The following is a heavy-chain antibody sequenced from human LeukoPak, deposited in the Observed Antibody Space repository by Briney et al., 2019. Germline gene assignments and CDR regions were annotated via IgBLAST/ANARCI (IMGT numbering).Heavy chain of an antibody. CDR3: ARVIAAAGTFDY. V-gene: IGHV1-2*02. CDR1: GYTFTGYY. CDR2: INPNSGGT. D-gene: IGHD6-13*01. Sequence: ASVKVSCKASGYTFTGYYMHWVRQAPGQGLEWMGWINPNSGGTNYAQKFQGRVTMTRDTSISTAYMELSRLRSDDTAVYYCARVIAAAGTFDYWGQGTLVTVPS. J-gene: IGHJ4*02.